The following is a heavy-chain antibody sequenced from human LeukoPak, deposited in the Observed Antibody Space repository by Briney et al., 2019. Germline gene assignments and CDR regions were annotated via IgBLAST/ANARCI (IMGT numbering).Heavy chain of an antibody. CDR1: GFIFSSYG. D-gene: IGHD3-22*01. Sequence: GGSLILSCAASGFIFSSYGMHWVRQAPGKGLEWVAVIWYDGSNKYYADSVKGRFTISRDNSKNTLYLQMNSLRAEDTAVYYCARDQTLYYYDSSDAFDIWGQGTMVTVSS. J-gene: IGHJ3*02. CDR2: IWYDGSNK. V-gene: IGHV3-33*08. CDR3: ARDQTLYYYDSSDAFDI.